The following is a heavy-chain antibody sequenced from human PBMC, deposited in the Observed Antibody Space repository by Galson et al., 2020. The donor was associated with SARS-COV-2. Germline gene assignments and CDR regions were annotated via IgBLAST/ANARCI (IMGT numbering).Heavy chain of an antibody. D-gene: IGHD3-3*01. V-gene: IGHV5-51*01. Sequence: GESLKISCKGSGYNFANYWIAWVRQMPGKGLEWMGIIYPGDSDTRYSPSFQGQVTISADKTMNTAYLQWSRLKASDTAIYYCARHARPYEKIFQGYFDIWGQGTMVTVSS. CDR1: GYNFANYW. CDR2: IYPGDSDT. J-gene: IGHJ3*02. CDR3: ARHARPYEKIFQGYFDI.